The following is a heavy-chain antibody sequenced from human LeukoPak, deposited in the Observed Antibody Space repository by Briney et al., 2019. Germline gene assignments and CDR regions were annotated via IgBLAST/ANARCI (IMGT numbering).Heavy chain of an antibody. CDR3: ARRRGGSGSYYKKQHFDY. Sequence: KPSETLSLTCAVYGGSFSGYYWSWIRQPPGKGLEWIGEINHSGSTNYNPSLKSRVTISVDTSKNQFSLKLSSVTAADTAVYYCARRRGGSGSYYKKQHFDYWGQGTLVTVSS. J-gene: IGHJ4*02. CDR2: INHSGST. V-gene: IGHV4-34*01. D-gene: IGHD3-10*01. CDR1: GGSFSGYY.